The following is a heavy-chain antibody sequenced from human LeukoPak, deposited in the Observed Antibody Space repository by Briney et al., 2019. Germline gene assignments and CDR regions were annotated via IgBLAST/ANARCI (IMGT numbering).Heavy chain of an antibody. J-gene: IGHJ1*01. CDR2: IYYSGST. Sequence: SSETLSLTCTVSGGSISSGGYYWTWIRQHPGKGLEWIGYIYYSGSTYYNPSLKSRVTISVDTSKNQFSLKLSSVTAADTAVYYCALGYCGGGSCYAREYFQHWGQGTLVTVSS. D-gene: IGHD2-15*01. CDR3: ALGYCGGGSCYAREYFQH. V-gene: IGHV4-31*03. CDR1: GGSISSGGYY.